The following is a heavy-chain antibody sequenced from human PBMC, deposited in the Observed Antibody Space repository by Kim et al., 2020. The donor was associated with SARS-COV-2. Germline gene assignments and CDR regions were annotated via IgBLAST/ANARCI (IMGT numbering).Heavy chain of an antibody. CDR1: GDSVSSTSAA. V-gene: IGHV6-1*01. J-gene: IGHJ3*02. CDR3: TRGLKYFDFWSGYHGNAFDM. D-gene: IGHD3-3*01. Sequence: SQTLSLTCAISGDSVSSTSAAWNWVRQSPLRGLEWLGRTYYRSKWYNDYAVSVKGRITINPDTSKNQFSLPLNSVTPDDTAVYYCTRGLKYFDFWSGYHGNAFDMWGQGTMVTVSS. CDR2: TYYRSKWYN.